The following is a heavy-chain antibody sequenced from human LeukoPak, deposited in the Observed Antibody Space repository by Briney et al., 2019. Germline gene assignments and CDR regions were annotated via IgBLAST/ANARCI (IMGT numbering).Heavy chain of an antibody. CDR1: GNYL. CDR3: VSFYETY. J-gene: IGHJ4*02. Sequence: GGSLRLSCAASGNYLMHWVRQAPGKGLVWVSHIYSDGSWTSYADSVKGRFTISKDNAKNTVYLQMNSLRAEDTAVYYCVSFYETYWGRGTLVTVSS. CDR2: IYSDGSWT. V-gene: IGHV3-74*01. D-gene: IGHD2/OR15-2a*01.